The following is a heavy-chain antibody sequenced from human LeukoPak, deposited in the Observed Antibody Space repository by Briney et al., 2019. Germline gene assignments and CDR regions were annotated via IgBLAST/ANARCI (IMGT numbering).Heavy chain of an antibody. CDR3: AKTMERYCSSTSCYVFDY. CDR2: IRYDGSNK. CDR1: GFTFSSYG. Sequence: PGGSLRLSCAASGFTFSSYGMHWVRQAPGKGLEGVAFIRYDGSNKYYADSVKGRFTISRDNSKHTLYLQMNSLRAEDTAVYYCAKTMERYCSSTSCYVFDYWGQGALVTVSS. V-gene: IGHV3-30*02. D-gene: IGHD2-2*01. J-gene: IGHJ4*02.